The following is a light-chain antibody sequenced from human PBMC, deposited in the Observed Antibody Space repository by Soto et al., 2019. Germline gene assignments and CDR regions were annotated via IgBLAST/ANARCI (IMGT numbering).Light chain of an antibody. CDR1: QGISSY. CDR2: AAS. CDR3: HSRA. J-gene: IGKJ5*01. Sequence: AIRMTQSPSSFSASTGDRVTITCRASQGISSYLAWYQQKPGKAPKLLIYAASTLQSGVPSRFSGSGSGTEFTLTISRLQPDDFATYFCHSRAFGQGTRL. V-gene: IGKV1-8*01.